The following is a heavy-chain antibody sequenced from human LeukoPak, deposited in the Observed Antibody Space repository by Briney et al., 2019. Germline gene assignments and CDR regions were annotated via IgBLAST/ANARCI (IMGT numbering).Heavy chain of an antibody. CDR3: AITEGGYLDAFDI. CDR2: ISGSGGST. V-gene: IGHV3-23*01. J-gene: IGHJ3*02. Sequence: SGGSLRLSCAASGFTFSSYAMSWVRQAPGKGLEWVSAISGSGGSTYYADSVKGRFTISRDNSKNTLYLQMNSLRAEDTAVYYCAITEGGYLDAFDIWGQGTMVTVSS. D-gene: IGHD1-26*01. CDR1: GFTFSSYA.